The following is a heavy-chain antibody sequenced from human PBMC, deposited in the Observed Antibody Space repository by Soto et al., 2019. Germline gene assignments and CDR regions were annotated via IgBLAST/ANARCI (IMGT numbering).Heavy chain of an antibody. CDR2: ISAYSGDT. J-gene: IGHJ4*02. D-gene: IGHD6-19*01. CDR1: GYTFSTYA. Sequence: QVQLVQSGAEVKKPGASVKVSCKGSGYTFSTYAIAWVRQAPGQGLEWMAWISAYSGDTNYAPKVQGRATLTTDTSTTTAYLELTSLTSADSAVYYCARAGSGFLPFDSWGQGNLVTVSS. V-gene: IGHV1-18*01. CDR3: ARAGSGFLPFDS.